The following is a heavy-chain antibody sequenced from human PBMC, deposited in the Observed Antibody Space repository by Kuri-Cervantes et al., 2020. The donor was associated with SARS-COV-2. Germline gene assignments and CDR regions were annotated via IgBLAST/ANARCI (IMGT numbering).Heavy chain of an antibody. CDR3: ANGRSSSWYYFDY. J-gene: IGHJ4*02. CDR1: GYRFTSYW. CDR2: ISYDGSNK. V-gene: IGHV3-30*18. Sequence: SCKGSGYRFTSYWISWVRQAPGKGLEWVAVISYDGSNKYYADSVKGRFTISRDNSKNTLYLQMNSLRAEDTAVYYCANGRSSSWYYFDYWGQGTLVTVSS. D-gene: IGHD6-13*01.